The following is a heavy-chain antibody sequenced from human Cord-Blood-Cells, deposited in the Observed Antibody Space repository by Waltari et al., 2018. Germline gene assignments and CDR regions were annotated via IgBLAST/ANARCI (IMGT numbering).Heavy chain of an antibody. D-gene: IGHD3-16*01. V-gene: IGHV4-34*01. CDR3: ARGSLGYFDL. J-gene: IGHJ2*01. CDR2: IKHSGST. CDR1: GGSSSGYY. Sequence: QVQLQQWGAGLLKPSETLSPTCAVSGGSSSGYYWSGSRQPPGKGLEWIGEIKHSGSTNYNPSLKTRVTISVDTSKNQFSLKLSSVTAADTAVYYCARGSLGYFDLWGRGTLVTVSS.